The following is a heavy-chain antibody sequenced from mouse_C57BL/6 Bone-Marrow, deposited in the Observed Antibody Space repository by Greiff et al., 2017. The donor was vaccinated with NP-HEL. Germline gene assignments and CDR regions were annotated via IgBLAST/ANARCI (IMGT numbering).Heavy chain of an antibody. J-gene: IGHJ3*01. CDR1: GYTFTDHT. V-gene: IGHV1-78*01. Sequence: VKLQQSDAELVKPGASVKISCKVSGYTFTDHTIHWMKQRPEQGLEWIGYIYPRDGSTKYNEKFKGKATLTADKSSSTAYMQLNSLTSEDSAVYFCARPRYSNFAWFAYWGQGTLVTVSA. CDR2: IYPRDGST. D-gene: IGHD2-5*01. CDR3: ARPRYSNFAWFAY.